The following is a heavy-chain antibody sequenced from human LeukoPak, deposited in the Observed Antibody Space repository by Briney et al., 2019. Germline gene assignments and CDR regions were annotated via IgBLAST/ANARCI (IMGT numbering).Heavy chain of an antibody. Sequence: GGCLRLSCAASGFTFSSYSMNWVRQAPGKGLEWVSYISSSSSTIYSADSVKGRFTISRDNAKNSLFLQMNSLRAEDTAVYFCAKSTRAVMAMMDVWGKGTTVTISS. CDR2: ISSSSSTI. CDR3: AKSTRAVMAMMDV. CDR1: GFTFSSYS. V-gene: IGHV3-48*04. D-gene: IGHD3-16*01. J-gene: IGHJ6*04.